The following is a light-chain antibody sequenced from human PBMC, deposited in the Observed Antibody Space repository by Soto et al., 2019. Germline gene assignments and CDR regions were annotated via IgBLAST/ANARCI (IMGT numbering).Light chain of an antibody. Sequence: DIQMTQSPSTLSASVGDRVVITCRASQTVSTWLAWYQQEPGKAPKLLISKASTLESGVPPRFSCSGSGTEVTLTIRSLQPEDISAYYSQQYDCNWLSFGQGAKKEMK. J-gene: IGKJ1*01. CDR3: QQYDCNWLS. CDR1: QTVSTW. CDR2: KAS. V-gene: IGKV1-5*03.